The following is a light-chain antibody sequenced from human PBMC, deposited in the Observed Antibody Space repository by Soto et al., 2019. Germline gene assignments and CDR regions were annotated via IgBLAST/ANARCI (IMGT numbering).Light chain of an antibody. J-gene: IGLJ1*01. Sequence: QSALTQPASVSGSPGQSITISCTGTSSDVGGYNYVSWYQQHPGKAPNLMIYEVSNRPSGVSNRFSGSKSANTASLTISGLQPEDEADYYCSSYTSSSTLVFGSGTKLTVL. CDR1: SSDVGGYNY. CDR3: SSYTSSSTLV. CDR2: EVS. V-gene: IGLV2-14*01.